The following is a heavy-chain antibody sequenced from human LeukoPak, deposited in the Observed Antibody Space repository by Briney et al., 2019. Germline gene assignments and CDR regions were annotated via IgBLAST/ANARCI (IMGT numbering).Heavy chain of an antibody. CDR3: ARTLYYDFWSGSYYFDY. Sequence: SETLSLTCTVSGGSISSYYWSWTRQPPGKGLEWIGYIYYSGSTNYNPSLKSRVTISVDTSKNQFSLKLSSVTAADTAVHYCARTLYYDFWSGSYYFDYWGQGTLVTVSS. CDR1: GGSISSYY. J-gene: IGHJ4*02. V-gene: IGHV4-59*01. CDR2: IYYSGST. D-gene: IGHD3-3*01.